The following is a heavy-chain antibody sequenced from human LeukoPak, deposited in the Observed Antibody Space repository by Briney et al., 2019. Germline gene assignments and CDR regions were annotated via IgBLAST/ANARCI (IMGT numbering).Heavy chain of an antibody. D-gene: IGHD6-19*01. CDR2: IYYSGST. CDR3: ARHDSSGYYYFDC. J-gene: IGHJ4*02. V-gene: IGHV4-39*01. Sequence: SETLSLTCAVYGGSINTNTYYWGWIRQPPGKGLEWIGSIYYSGSTYYNPSLKSRVTISVDTSKNQFSLKLSSVTAADTAVYYCARHDSSGYYYFDCWGQGTLVTVSS. CDR1: GGSINTNTYY.